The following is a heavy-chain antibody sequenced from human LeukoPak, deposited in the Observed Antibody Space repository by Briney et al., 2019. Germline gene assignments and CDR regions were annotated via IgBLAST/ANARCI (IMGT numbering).Heavy chain of an antibody. Sequence: PGGSLRLSCAVSGFTFSSYAMHWVRQAPGKGLEWVAVISYDGSNKYYADSVKGRFTISRDNSKNTLYLQMNSLRAEDTAVYYCAKELEGWGAFDIWGQGTMVTVSS. CDR3: AKELEGWGAFDI. D-gene: IGHD2-15*01. CDR1: GFTFSSYA. CDR2: ISYDGSNK. J-gene: IGHJ3*02. V-gene: IGHV3-30-3*01.